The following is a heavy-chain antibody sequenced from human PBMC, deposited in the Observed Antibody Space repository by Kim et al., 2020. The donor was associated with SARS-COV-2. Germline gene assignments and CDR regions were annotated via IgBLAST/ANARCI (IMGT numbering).Heavy chain of an antibody. Sequence: SETLSLTCTVSGGSISSYYWSWIRQPPGKGLEWIGYIYYSGSTNYNPSLKSRVTISVDTSKNQFSLKLSSMTAADTAVYYCARGILWFEHGMDVWGQGTTVTVSS. D-gene: IGHD3-10*01. J-gene: IGHJ6*02. CDR2: IYYSGST. CDR1: GGSISSYY. CDR3: ARGILWFEHGMDV. V-gene: IGHV4-59*01.